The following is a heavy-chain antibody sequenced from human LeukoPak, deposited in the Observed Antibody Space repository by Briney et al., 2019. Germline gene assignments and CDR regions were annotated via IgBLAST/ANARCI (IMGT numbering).Heavy chain of an antibody. CDR1: GFTVITND. CDR2: LYSDGNT. D-gene: IGHD1-14*01. Sequence: PGGSLRLSCAASGFTVITNDMTWVRQAPGKELEWVSALYSDGNTKYADSVQGRFTISRDNSKNTLYLEMNSLSPDDTAVYYCARGVEPLAANTLAYWGQGTLVTVSS. CDR3: ARGVEPLAANTLAY. V-gene: IGHV3-53*01. J-gene: IGHJ4*02.